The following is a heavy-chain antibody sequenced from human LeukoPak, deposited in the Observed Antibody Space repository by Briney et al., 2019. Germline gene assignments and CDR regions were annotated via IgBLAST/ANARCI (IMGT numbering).Heavy chain of an antibody. J-gene: IGHJ3*02. V-gene: IGHV1-46*01. D-gene: IGHD2/OR15-2a*01. Sequence: ASVKVSCKASGYTFTSYYLHWVRQAPGQGLEWMGIINPSGGSTSYAQKFQGRVTMTRDTSTSTVYMELSSLRSEDTAVYYCARGRKTLLLLLTRHPNAFDIWGQGTMVTVSS. CDR1: GYTFTSYY. CDR3: ARGRKTLLLLLTRHPNAFDI. CDR2: INPSGGST.